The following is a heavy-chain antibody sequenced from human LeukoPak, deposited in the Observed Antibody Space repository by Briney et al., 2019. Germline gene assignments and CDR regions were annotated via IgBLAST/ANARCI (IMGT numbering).Heavy chain of an antibody. V-gene: IGHV3-30*18. Sequence: GGSLRLSCAASGFTFSSYGMHWVRQAPAKGLEWVAVISYEGNNKYYTDSMKGRFTISRDNSKNTLYLQINSLRAEDTAVYYCAKGERYFDWSDAFDIWGQGTMVTVSS. CDR3: AKGERYFDWSDAFDI. CDR2: ISYEGNNK. J-gene: IGHJ3*02. CDR1: GFTFSSYG. D-gene: IGHD3-9*01.